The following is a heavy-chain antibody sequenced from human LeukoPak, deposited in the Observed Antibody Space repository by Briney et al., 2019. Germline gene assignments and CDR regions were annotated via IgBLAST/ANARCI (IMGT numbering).Heavy chain of an antibody. J-gene: IGHJ3*02. CDR2: ISSSSSTI. CDR1: GFTFSSYS. D-gene: IGHD2-15*01. Sequence: GGSLRLSCAAPGFTFSSYSMNWVRQAPGKGLEWVSYISSSSSTIYYADSVKGRFTISRDNAKNSLYLQMNSLRAEDTAVYYCARDSPDIVVVVAATDAFDIWGQGTMVTVSS. V-gene: IGHV3-48*01. CDR3: ARDSPDIVVVVAATDAFDI.